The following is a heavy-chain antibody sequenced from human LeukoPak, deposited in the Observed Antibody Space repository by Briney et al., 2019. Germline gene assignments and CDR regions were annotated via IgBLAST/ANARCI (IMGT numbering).Heavy chain of an antibody. CDR3: ARGNSGTTTFDF. J-gene: IGHJ4*02. Sequence: GALRLSCRASGFSVDSVFMDWVRQPPGKGLEWVSFIMPGGHMDYTDSVKGRFTISRDSFKNTLSLQMNSLRVDDSAVYFCARGNSGTTTFDFWGQGTLVTVSS. CDR1: GFSVDSVF. V-gene: IGHV3-66*01. CDR2: IMPGGHM. D-gene: IGHD3-10*01.